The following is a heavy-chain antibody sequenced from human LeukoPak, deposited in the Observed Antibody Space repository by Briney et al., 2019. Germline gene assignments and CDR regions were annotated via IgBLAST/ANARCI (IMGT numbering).Heavy chain of an antibody. J-gene: IGHJ3*02. Sequence: PSETLSLTCTVSGGSISSYYWSWIRQPPGKGLEWIGYIYYSGSTNYNPSLKSRVTISVDTSKNQFSLKLSSVTAADTAVYYCARDCSGGSCYDQYDAFDIWGQGTMVTVSS. CDR2: IYYSGST. CDR3: ARDCSGGSCYDQYDAFDI. V-gene: IGHV4-59*12. D-gene: IGHD2-15*01. CDR1: GGSISSYY.